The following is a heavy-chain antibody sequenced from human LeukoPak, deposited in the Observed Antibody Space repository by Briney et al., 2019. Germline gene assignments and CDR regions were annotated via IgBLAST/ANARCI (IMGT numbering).Heavy chain of an antibody. D-gene: IGHD6-13*01. CDR2: IWYDGSNK. J-gene: IGHJ3*02. V-gene: IGHV3-33*01. CDR3: ARDQGSSASFDAFDI. CDR1: GFTFSSYG. Sequence: GGSLRLSCAASGFTFSSYGMHWVRQAPGKGLEWVAVIWYDGSNKYYADSVKGRFTISRDNYKNTLYLQMNSLRAEDTAVYYCARDQGSSASFDAFDIWGQGTMVTVSS.